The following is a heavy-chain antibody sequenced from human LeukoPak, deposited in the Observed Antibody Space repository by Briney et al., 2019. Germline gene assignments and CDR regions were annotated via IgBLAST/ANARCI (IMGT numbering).Heavy chain of an antibody. CDR2: INPGDGST. D-gene: IGHD1-26*01. CDR3: AISGSYYAPNDY. CDR1: GYTFTTYF. V-gene: IGHV1-46*03. Sequence: ASEKVSCKASGYTFTTYFMHWVRQAPGQRLEWMGIINPGDGSTNYAQKFQGRVTMTRDMSTTTVSMELSSLRSEDTAVYYCAISGSYYAPNDYWGQGSLVTVSS. J-gene: IGHJ4*02.